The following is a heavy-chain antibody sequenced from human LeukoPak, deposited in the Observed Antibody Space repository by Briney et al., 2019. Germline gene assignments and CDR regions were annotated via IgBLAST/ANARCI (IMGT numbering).Heavy chain of an antibody. J-gene: IGHJ2*01. V-gene: IGHV3-23*01. CDR3: AKLPVSVVIRGYWYFDL. CDR2: ISGSGGST. CDR1: GFTFGSYA. D-gene: IGHD3-22*01. Sequence: GGSLRLSCAASGFTFGSYAMSWVRQAPGKGLEWVSAISGSGGSTYYADSVKGRFTISRDNSKNTLYLQMNSLRAEDTAVYYCAKLPVSVVIRGYWYFDLWGRGTLVTVSS.